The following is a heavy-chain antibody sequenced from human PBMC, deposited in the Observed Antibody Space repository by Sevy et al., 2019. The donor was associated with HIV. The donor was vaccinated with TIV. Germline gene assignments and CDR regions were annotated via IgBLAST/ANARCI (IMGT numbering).Heavy chain of an antibody. D-gene: IGHD6-6*01. CDR3: AREGVAARVGFFDY. Sequence: SETLSLTCTVSGGSISSYYWSWIRQPAGKGLEWIGRIYTSGSTNYNPSLKSRVTMSVDTSKNQFSLKLSSVTAADTAVYSCAREGVAARVGFFDYWGQGTLVTFSS. V-gene: IGHV4-4*07. J-gene: IGHJ4*02. CDR2: IYTSGST. CDR1: GGSISSYY.